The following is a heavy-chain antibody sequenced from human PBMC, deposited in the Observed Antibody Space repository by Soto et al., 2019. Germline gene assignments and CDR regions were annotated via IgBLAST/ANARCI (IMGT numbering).Heavy chain of an antibody. Sequence: GGSLRLSCVASGFTVSSTYMTWVRQAPGKGLEWVSVIYSGGSTYYADSVKGRFTISRHNSKNTLYLQMNSLRAEDTAVYYCARGGITIFLFDPWGQGTLVTVSS. J-gene: IGHJ5*02. V-gene: IGHV3-53*04. CDR3: ARGGITIFLFDP. CDR1: GFTVSSTY. CDR2: IYSGGST. D-gene: IGHD3-9*01.